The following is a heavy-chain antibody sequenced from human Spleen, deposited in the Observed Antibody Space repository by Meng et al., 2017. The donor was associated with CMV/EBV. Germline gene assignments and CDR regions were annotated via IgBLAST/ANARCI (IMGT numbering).Heavy chain of an antibody. CDR1: GFTFSSYS. V-gene: IGHV3-21*01. J-gene: IGHJ6*02. CDR2: ISSSSSYI. Sequence: GESLMISCAASGFTFSSYSMNWVRQAPGKGLEWVSSISSSSSYIYYADSVKGRFTISRDNAKNSLYLQMNSLRAEDTAVYYCAREFFPLEYQLRYEVYYYYGMDVWGQGTTVTVSS. CDR3: AREFFPLEYQLRYEVYYYYGMDV. D-gene: IGHD2-2*01.